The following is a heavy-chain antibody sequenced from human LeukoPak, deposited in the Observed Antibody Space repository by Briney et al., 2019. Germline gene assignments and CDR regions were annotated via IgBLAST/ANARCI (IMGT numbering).Heavy chain of an antibody. CDR2: IYPGDSDT. V-gene: IGHV5-51*01. J-gene: IGHJ4*02. Sequence: PGESLKISCKGSGYSFTSYWIGWVCQMPGKGLEWMGIIYPGDSDTRYSPSFQGQVTISADKSISTAYLQWSSLKASDTAMYYCATGRYSSSWYHKYYFDYWGQGTLVTVSS. CDR3: ATGRYSSSWYHKYYFDY. D-gene: IGHD6-13*01. CDR1: GYSFTSYW.